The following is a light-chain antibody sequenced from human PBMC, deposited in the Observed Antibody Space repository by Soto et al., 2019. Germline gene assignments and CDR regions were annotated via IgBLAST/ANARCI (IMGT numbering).Light chain of an antibody. Sequence: GDRVTITCRASQTISTWMAWYQQKPGKAPKLLVYDASTLQSGVASRFSGSGSGTEFTLIISGLQPDDSATYYSQQYTNTNNPWMFGQGTKVEI. J-gene: IGKJ1*01. CDR2: DAS. CDR1: QTISTW. CDR3: QQYTNTNNPWM. V-gene: IGKV1-5*01.